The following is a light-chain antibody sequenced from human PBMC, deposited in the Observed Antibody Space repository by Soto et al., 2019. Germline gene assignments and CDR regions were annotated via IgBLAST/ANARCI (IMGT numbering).Light chain of an antibody. CDR3: QHYGSSLWT. CDR1: HSISSSY. Sequence: EIVLTQSPGTLSLSPGERATLSCRASHSISSSYLAWYQQKPGQAPRLLIYGASIRATCIPDRFSGSGSGTDFTLTISRLEPEDFAVYYCQHYGSSLWTFGQGTKVYIK. J-gene: IGKJ1*01. V-gene: IGKV3-20*01. CDR2: GAS.